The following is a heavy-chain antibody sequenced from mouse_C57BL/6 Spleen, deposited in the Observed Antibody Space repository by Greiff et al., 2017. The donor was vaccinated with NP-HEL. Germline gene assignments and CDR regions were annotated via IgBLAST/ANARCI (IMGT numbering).Heavy chain of an antibody. Sequence: EVKLMESGGGLVKPGGSLKLSCAASGFTFSSYAMSWVRQTPEKRLEWVATISDGGSYTYYPDNVKGRFTISRDNAKNNLYLQMSHLKSEDTAMYYCARGGTGTWRGYFDYWGQGTTLTVSS. D-gene: IGHD4-1*01. CDR1: GFTFSSYA. V-gene: IGHV5-4*03. CDR2: ISDGGSYT. CDR3: ARGGTGTWRGYFDY. J-gene: IGHJ2*01.